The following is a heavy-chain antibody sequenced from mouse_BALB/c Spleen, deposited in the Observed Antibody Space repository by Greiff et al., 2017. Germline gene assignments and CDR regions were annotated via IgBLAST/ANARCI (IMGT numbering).Heavy chain of an antibody. D-gene: IGHD2-1*01. J-gene: IGHJ4*01. CDR1: GYTFTSYV. CDR3: ARWDGNYPYYAMDY. Sequence: EVQLQQSGPELVKPGASVKMSCKASGYTFTSYVMHWVKQKPGQGLEWIGYINPYNDGTKYNEKFKGKATLTSDKSSSTAYMELSSLTSEDSAVYYCARWDGNYPYYAMDYWGQGTSVTVSS. V-gene: IGHV1-14*01. CDR2: INPYNDGT.